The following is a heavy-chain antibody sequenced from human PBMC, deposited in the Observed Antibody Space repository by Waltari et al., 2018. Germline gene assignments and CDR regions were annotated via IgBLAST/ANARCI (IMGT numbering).Heavy chain of an antibody. CDR2: INQEGSEE. Sequence: EVLMVESGGGLVKTGGTMRLSCGGSRLNFRTYWMKWVRQAPGKGLEWVANINQEGSEEYYVDSVKGRFTISRDNAKNALYLEMKTLRAEDTAIYYCARTGARWLQFAAFDIWGQGTMVTVSS. D-gene: IGHD5-12*01. CDR3: ARTGARWLQFAAFDI. V-gene: IGHV3-7*01. J-gene: IGHJ3*02. CDR1: RLNFRTYW.